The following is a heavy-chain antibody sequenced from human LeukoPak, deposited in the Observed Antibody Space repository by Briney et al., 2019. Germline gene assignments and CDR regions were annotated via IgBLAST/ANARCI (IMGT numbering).Heavy chain of an antibody. V-gene: IGHV3-30*18. Sequence: GGSLRLSCAASGFTFSSYGMHWVRQAPGKGLEWVAVISYDGSNKYYADSVKGRFTISRDNSKNTLYLQMNSLRAEDTAVYYCAKDDNGSSSWYDAFDIWGQGTMVTVSS. D-gene: IGHD6-13*01. CDR3: AKDDNGSSSWYDAFDI. J-gene: IGHJ3*02. CDR2: ISYDGSNK. CDR1: GFTFSSYG.